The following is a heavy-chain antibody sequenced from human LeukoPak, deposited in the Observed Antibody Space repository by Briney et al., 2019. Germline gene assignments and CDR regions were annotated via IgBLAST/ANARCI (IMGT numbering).Heavy chain of an antibody. CDR2: ISGGGGTT. Sequence: GGSLRLSCAASGFIFSTYAMTWVRQAPGKGLEWVSGISGGGGTTYYTDSVKGRFTISRDNSKNTVYLQMNSLRAENTAVYYCAKKQWLLRAGWFDPWGQGTLVTVSS. D-gene: IGHD6-19*01. V-gene: IGHV3-23*01. CDR1: GFIFSTYA. J-gene: IGHJ5*02. CDR3: AKKQWLLRAGWFDP.